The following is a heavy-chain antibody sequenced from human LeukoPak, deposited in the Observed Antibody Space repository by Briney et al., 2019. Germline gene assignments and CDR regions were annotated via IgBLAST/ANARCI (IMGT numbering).Heavy chain of an antibody. CDR3: ARVVVPAAIDFVY. D-gene: IGHD2-2*01. J-gene: IGHJ4*02. V-gene: IGHV1-2*02. CDR2: INPNSGGT. Sequence: ASVKVSCKGSGYTFTGYYMHWVRQAPGQGLEWMGWINPNSGGTNYAQKFQGRVTMTRDTSISTAYMELSRLRSDDTAVYYCARVVVPAAIDFVYWGQGTLVTVSS. CDR1: GYTFTGYY.